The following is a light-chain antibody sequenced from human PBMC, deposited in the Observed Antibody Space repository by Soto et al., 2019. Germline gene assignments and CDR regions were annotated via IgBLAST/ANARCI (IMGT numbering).Light chain of an antibody. CDR1: KIGSKS. CDR2: DDS. V-gene: IGLV3-21*02. J-gene: IGLJ3*02. Sequence: SYELTQPPSVSVAQGLTARISCGGEKIGSKSVHWYQQKAGQTPELVVYDDSDRPSGIPERFSGSNSGNTASLTITRVEGGDEADYYCQVWDSSSEHVVFGGGTKLTVL. CDR3: QVWDSSSEHVV.